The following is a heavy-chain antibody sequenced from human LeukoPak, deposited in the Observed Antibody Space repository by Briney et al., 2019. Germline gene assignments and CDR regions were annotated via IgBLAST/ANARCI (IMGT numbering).Heavy chain of an antibody. J-gene: IGHJ4*02. V-gene: IGHV3-43*01. CDR3: AKDPSGSSGSGYYFDY. CDR1: GFTFDDYT. CDR2: ISWDGGST. D-gene: IGHD6-19*01. Sequence: GSLRLSCAASGFTFDDYTMHWVRQAPGKGLEWVSLISWDGGSTYYADSVKGRFTISRDNSKNSLYLQMNSLRTEDTALYYCAKDPSGSSGSGYYFDYWGQGTLVTVSS.